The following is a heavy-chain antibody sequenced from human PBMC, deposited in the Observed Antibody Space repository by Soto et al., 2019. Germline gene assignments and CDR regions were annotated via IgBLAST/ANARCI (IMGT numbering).Heavy chain of an antibody. D-gene: IGHD2-21*02. CDR1: GIIFTGYG. Sequence: PGGSLRLSCAVSGIIFTGYGMHWVRQAPGKGLEWVAVIRYDGSNIYYADSVKGRFTISRDNSKNTLYLQMNSLRAEDTAVYYCAKDWSGGNSGYYYGMDVWGQGTTVTVSS. CDR3: AKDWSGGNSGYYYGMDV. V-gene: IGHV3-30*02. J-gene: IGHJ6*02. CDR2: IRYDGSNI.